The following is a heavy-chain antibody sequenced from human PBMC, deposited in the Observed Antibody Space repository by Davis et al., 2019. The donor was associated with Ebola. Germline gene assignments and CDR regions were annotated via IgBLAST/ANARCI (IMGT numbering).Heavy chain of an antibody. J-gene: IGHJ4*02. V-gene: IGHV3-7*01. D-gene: IGHD1-7*01. Sequence: PSETLSLTCTVSGGSISSGGYYWSWVRQAPGKGLEWVANIKQDGSEKYYVDSVKGRFTISRDNAKNSLYLQMNSLRDEDTAVYYCARGRWNYAMDYWGLGTLVIVSS. CDR2: IKQDGSEK. CDR3: ARGRWNYAMDY. CDR1: GGSISSGGYY.